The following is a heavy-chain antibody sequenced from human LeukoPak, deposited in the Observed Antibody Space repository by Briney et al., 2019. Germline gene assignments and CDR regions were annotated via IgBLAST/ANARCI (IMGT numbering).Heavy chain of an antibody. CDR2: IYTSGST. V-gene: IGHV4-61*02. D-gene: IGHD2-15*01. J-gene: IGHJ4*02. CDR3: ASWVLSGYFDY. CDR1: GGSSSSGSYY. Sequence: SQTLSLTCTVSGGSSSSGSYYWSWIRQPAGKGLEWIGRIYTSGSTNYNPSLKSRVTISVDTSKNQFSLKLSSVTAADTAVYYCASWVLSGYFDYWGQGTLVTVSS.